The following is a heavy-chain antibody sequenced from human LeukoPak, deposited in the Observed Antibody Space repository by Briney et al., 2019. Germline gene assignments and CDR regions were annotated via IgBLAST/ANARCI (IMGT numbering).Heavy chain of an antibody. J-gene: IGHJ6*02. CDR3: TRELRGIASHYHGMDV. V-gene: IGHV3-13*01. D-gene: IGHD6-6*01. Sequence: RSGGSLRLSCVASGFSFSTYDMYWVRQAAGRGLEWVSALGTNGDSYYLGSVKGRFTISRDDGKNSLYLQMNSLGVEDTAVYYCTRELRGIASHYHGMDVWGQGTTVTVS. CDR1: GFSFSTYD. CDR2: LGTNGDS.